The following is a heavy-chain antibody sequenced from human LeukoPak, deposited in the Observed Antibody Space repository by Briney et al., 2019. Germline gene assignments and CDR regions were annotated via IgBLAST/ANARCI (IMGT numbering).Heavy chain of an antibody. D-gene: IGHD5-18*01. Sequence: SGTLSLTCAVYGGSFSGYYWSWIRQPPGKGLEWIGEINHSGSTNYNPSLKSRVTISVDTSKNQFSLKLSSVTAADTAVYYCARLVGGYSYRNWGQGTLVTVSS. CDR2: INHSGST. CDR3: ARLVGGYSYRN. V-gene: IGHV4-34*01. CDR1: GGSFSGYY. J-gene: IGHJ4*02.